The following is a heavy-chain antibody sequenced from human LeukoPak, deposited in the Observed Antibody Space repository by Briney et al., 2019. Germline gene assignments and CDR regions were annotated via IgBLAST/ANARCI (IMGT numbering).Heavy chain of an antibody. V-gene: IGHV1-69*01. CDR3: ARVGSYCSGGSCYSRDYYFDY. CDR2: IIPIFGTA. D-gene: IGHD2-15*01. CDR1: GGTFSSYA. J-gene: IGHJ4*02. Sequence: VASVKVSCKASGGTFSSYAISWVRQAPGQGPEWMGGIIPIFGTANYAQKFQGRVTITADESTSTAYMELSSLRSEDTAVYYCARVGSYCSGGSCYSRDYYFDYWGQGTLVTVSS.